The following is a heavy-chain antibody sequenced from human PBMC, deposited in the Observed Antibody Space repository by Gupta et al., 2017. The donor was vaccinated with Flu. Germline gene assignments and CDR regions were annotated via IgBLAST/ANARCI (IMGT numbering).Heavy chain of an antibody. V-gene: IGHV3-15*05. D-gene: IGHD1-1*01. CDR3: TTGQL. J-gene: IGHJ4*02. CDR1: DFPFTNSC. Sequence: QVLESGCVVVKSAGSLRLACAGSDFPFTNSCGTWVRQAPGKGLEFVAIIKRDSDGGTSHYAESVEGRFTISRDDSKDSAYMQMESLRIEDSAKYFCTTGQLWGQGAQV. CDR2: IKRDSDGGTS.